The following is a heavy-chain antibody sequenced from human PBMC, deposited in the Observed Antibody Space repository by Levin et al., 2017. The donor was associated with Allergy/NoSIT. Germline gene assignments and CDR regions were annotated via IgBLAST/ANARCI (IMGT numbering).Heavy chain of an antibody. J-gene: IGHJ4*02. V-gene: IGHV3-74*01. Sequence: GGSLRLSCAASGFSVSRYWMHWVRQAPGKGLAWVSRINEDGSTINYADSVEGRFTISRDSAKNTLYLQMNSLRAEDTAVYYCTRDTFGVADYWGQGTMVTVSS. CDR2: INEDGSTI. CDR1: GFSVSRYW. D-gene: IGHD3-16*01. CDR3: TRDTFGVADY.